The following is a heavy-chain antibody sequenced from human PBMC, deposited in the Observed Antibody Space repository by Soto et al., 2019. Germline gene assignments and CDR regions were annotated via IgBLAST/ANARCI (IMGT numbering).Heavy chain of an antibody. CDR2: ITYSRSI. CDR3: AREPAKYHYGSSGLCFGVFES. CDR1: GGSIISYY. D-gene: IGHD3-22*01. V-gene: IGHV4-59*01. Sequence: SETLSLTCSVSGGSIISYYWSWIRQPPGKGLEWIGCITYSRSINYNPSLKSRVTISMDTSKSQFSLKLSSVTGADTAVYYCAREPAKYHYGSSGLCFGVFESWGQGTMVTVSS. J-gene: IGHJ3*02.